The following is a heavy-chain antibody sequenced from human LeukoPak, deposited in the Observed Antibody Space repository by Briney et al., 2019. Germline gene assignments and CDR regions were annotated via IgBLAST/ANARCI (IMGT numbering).Heavy chain of an antibody. CDR3: AREAYYDSSDYYYRLFDY. V-gene: IGHV3-7*01. J-gene: IGHJ4*02. D-gene: IGHD3-22*01. CDR1: GFTFNRYW. CDR2: IKQDGSEK. Sequence: GGSLRLSCAASGFTFNRYWMSWVRQAPGKGLEWVANIKQDGSEKYYVDSVKGRFTISRDNAKNSLSLQMNSLRAEDTAVYYCAREAYYDSSDYYYRLFDYWGQGTLVTVSS.